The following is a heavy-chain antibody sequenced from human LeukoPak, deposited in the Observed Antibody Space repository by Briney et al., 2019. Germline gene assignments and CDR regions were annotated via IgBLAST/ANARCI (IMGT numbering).Heavy chain of an antibody. CDR2: ISGSGDST. V-gene: IGHV3-23*01. J-gene: IGHJ3*01. CDR3: ARVDAFDL. CDR1: GFIFSSFA. Sequence: PGGSLRLSCAASGFIFSSFAMYWVRQAPGKGLEWVSSISGSGDSTYYADSVKGQFTISRDNAKNSLNLQMNSLRAEDTAVYYCARVDAFDLWGQGTMVTVSS.